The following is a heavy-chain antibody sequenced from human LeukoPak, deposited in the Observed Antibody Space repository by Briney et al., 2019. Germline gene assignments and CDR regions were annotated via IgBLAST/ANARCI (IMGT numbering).Heavy chain of an antibody. Sequence: ASVKVSCKASGYTFTSYDINWVRQATGQGLEWMGWMYPNSGNTGYAQKFQGRVTMTRNTSISTAYMELSSLRSKGTAVYYCARRNRPVAVRSHFDYWGQGTLVTVSS. CDR2: MYPNSGNT. CDR1: GYTFTSYD. V-gene: IGHV1-8*01. CDR3: ARRNRPVAVRSHFDY. D-gene: IGHD6-19*01. J-gene: IGHJ4*02.